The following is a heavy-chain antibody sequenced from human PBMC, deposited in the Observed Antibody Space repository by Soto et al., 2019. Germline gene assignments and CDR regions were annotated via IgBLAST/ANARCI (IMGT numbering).Heavy chain of an antibody. J-gene: IGHJ4*02. CDR3: AILTAASVSY. CDR1: GFTFSDLA. V-gene: IGHV3-23*01. CDR2: IDASGGST. Sequence: EVQLLESGGGLVQPGGSLRLSCTASGFTFSDLAIHWVRQAPGKGLEWVSTIDASGGSTHYADSVKGRFTISRDNSKNTLYRQSNSVRAEDRDVYYCAILTAASVSYWGKGSLITVSS. D-gene: IGHD6-25*01.